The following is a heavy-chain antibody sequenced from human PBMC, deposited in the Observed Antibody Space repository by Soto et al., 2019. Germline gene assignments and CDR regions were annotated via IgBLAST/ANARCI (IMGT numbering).Heavy chain of an antibody. V-gene: IGHV3-30*18. Sequence: QVQLVESGGGVVQPGRSLRLSCAASGIVFINYGMHWVRQAPGRGLEWVAVISDDGSYKNTADSVKGRFTISRDNSKNTLYLQMNSLRAEDTGVYYCAKDRGQVRRYFGDVTDVWGQGTTVTVSS. D-gene: IGHD3-9*01. J-gene: IGHJ6*02. CDR2: ISDDGSYK. CDR3: AKDRGQVRRYFGDVTDV. CDR1: GIVFINYG.